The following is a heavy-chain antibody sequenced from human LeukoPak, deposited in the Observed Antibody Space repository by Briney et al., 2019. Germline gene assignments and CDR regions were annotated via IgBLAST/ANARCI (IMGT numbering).Heavy chain of an antibody. D-gene: IGHD3-22*01. CDR2: ITRSSTTI. CDR1: RFSFSTYN. V-gene: IGHV3-48*01. Sequence: PGGSLRLSCAASRFSFSTYNMNWVRQAPGKGLEWISYITRSSTTILYADSVKGRFTISRDNAKNSLYLQMISLRAEDTAVYYCATDSSGYKSFDYWGQGTLVTVSS. CDR3: ATDSSGYKSFDY. J-gene: IGHJ4*02.